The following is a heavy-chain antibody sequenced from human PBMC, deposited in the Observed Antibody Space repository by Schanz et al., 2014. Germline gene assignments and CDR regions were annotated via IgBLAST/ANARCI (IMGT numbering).Heavy chain of an antibody. CDR2: ISRDGTTS. D-gene: IGHD7-27*01. J-gene: IGHJ3*02. CDR1: GFIFNDYY. CDR3: ARENLNWEAFDI. Sequence: QVQLVESGGGLVKPGGSLRLSCAASGFIFNDYYMNWIRQAPGKGLEWLSYISRDGTTSYYADSVKGRFTISRDTAKTSLYLEMTSLRGEDTAVYYCARENLNWEAFDIWGQGTVVTVSS. V-gene: IGHV3-11*01.